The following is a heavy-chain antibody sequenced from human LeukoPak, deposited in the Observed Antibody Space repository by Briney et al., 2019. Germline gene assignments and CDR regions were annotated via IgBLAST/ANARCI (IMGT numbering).Heavy chain of an antibody. Sequence: GGSLRLSCAASGFTFSSYAMSWVRQAPGKGLEWVSAISGGGGSTYYADSVKGRFTISRDNSRNTLYLQMNSLRAEDTAVYYCAKDLTSGGSLLDYWGQGTLVTVSS. D-gene: IGHD2-15*01. V-gene: IGHV3-23*01. J-gene: IGHJ4*02. CDR3: AKDLTSGGSLLDY. CDR2: ISGGGGST. CDR1: GFTFSSYA.